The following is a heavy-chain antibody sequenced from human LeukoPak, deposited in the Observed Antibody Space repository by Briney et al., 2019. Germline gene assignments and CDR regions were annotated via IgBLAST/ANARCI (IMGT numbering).Heavy chain of an antibody. CDR1: GFTFSSYA. D-gene: IGHD3-10*01. CDR3: ARIGPSYYYGMDV. V-gene: IGHV3-30-3*01. CDR2: ISYDGSNK. J-gene: IGHJ6*02. Sequence: PGGSLRLSCAASGFTFSSYAMHWAREAPGKGLEWVAVISYDGSNKYYADSVKGRFTISRDNSKNTLYLQMNSLRAEDTAVYYCARIGPSYYYGMDVWGQGTTVTVSS.